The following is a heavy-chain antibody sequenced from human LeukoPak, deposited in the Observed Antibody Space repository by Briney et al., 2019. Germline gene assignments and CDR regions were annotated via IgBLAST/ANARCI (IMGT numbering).Heavy chain of an antibody. CDR1: GGSISNYY. J-gene: IGHJ6*03. Sequence: SESLSLTCTVSGGSISNYYWSWVRQPPGKGLEWIGYIYYSGSTRYNPSLKSRFTISVDTSKNQFSLKVSSVTAADTSMYYGGRVNYYHYYMVVGRKGTIVTVSS. CDR2: IYYSGST. CDR3: GRVNYYHYYMVV. V-gene: IGHV4-59*01.